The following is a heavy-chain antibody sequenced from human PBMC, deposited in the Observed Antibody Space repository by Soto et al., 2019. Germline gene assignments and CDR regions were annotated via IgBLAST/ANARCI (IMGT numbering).Heavy chain of an antibody. J-gene: IGHJ6*02. CDR2: INHSGST. D-gene: IGHD2-15*01. V-gene: IGHV4-34*01. CDR3: ARRDRRWYACSGGSCYGNHFYYYGMDV. CDR1: GGSFSGYY. Sequence: ETLSLTCAVYGGSFSGYYWCWSRQPPGKGLGWVWEINHSGSTNHNPTLKSRVTISIDTSKNQFSLNLSSVTAADTAVYYCARRDRRWYACSGGSCYGNHFYYYGMDVWGQGTTVTVSS.